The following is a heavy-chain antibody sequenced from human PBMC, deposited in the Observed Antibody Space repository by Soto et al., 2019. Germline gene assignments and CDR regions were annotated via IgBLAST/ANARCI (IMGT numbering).Heavy chain of an antibody. J-gene: IGHJ4*02. CDR1: GFTFSSSS. CDR2: ISTDGSTT. CDR3: VSGYCSGATCFY. V-gene: IGHV3-74*01. Sequence: EVQLVESGGGLVQPGGSLRLSCAASGFTFSSSSMHWVRQAPGKGLVWVSHISTDGSTTSYANSVRGRFTISRDNAENTMYLQMNSLRAEDTAVYYFVSGYCSGATCFYWGQGTLVTVSS. D-gene: IGHD2-15*01.